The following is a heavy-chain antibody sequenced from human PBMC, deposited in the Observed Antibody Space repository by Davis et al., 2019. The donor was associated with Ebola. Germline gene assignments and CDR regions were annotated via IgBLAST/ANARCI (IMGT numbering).Heavy chain of an antibody. CDR3: ARHPASFTVTNYYYGMDV. D-gene: IGHD4-17*01. Sequence: GESLKISCKGSGYSFTSYWISWVRQMPGKGLEWMGRIDPSDSYTNYSPSFQGHVTISADKSISTAYLQWSSLKASDTAMYYCARHPASFTVTNYYYGMDVWGQGTTVTVSS. V-gene: IGHV5-10-1*01. J-gene: IGHJ6*02. CDR2: IDPSDSYT. CDR1: GYSFTSYW.